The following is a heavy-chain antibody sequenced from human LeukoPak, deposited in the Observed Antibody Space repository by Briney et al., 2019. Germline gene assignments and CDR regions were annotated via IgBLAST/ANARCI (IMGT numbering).Heavy chain of an antibody. CDR3: ASQTKYYYGSGSYWGAFDI. D-gene: IGHD3-10*01. J-gene: IGHJ3*02. V-gene: IGHV3-9*01. Sequence: GGSLRLSCAASGFSFDDYAMHWVRQAPGKGLEGVSGISWNGGTIDYADSVKGRFTISRDNSKNSLYLQMNSLRTDDTALYYCASQTKYYYGSGSYWGAFDIWGQGTMVTVSS. CDR2: ISWNGGTI. CDR1: GFSFDDYA.